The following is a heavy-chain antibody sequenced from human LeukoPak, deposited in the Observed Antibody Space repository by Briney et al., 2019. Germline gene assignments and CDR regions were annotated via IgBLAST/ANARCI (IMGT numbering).Heavy chain of an antibody. J-gene: IGHJ5*02. D-gene: IGHD3-9*01. CDR2: INPNSGDT. V-gene: IGHV1-2*02. CDR1: GYTFTGYY. Sequence: ASVKVSCKASGYTFTGYYMHWVRQAPGQGLEWMGWINPNSGDTNYAQKFQGRVTMTRDTSIGTAYMELSRLRSDDTAVYYCARHYDILLVPPDLGGFDPWGQGTLVTVSS. CDR3: ARHYDILLVPPDLGGFDP.